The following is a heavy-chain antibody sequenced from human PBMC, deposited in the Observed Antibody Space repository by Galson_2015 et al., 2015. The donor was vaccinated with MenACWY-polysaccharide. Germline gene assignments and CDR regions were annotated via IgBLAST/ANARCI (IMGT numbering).Heavy chain of an antibody. CDR3: TKTSGDLIEN. V-gene: IGHV3-72*01. J-gene: IGHJ4*02. CDR1: GFAFSDHY. D-gene: IGHD4-17*01. Sequence: SLRLSCAASGFAFSDHYMDWVRQAPGKGLEWVGRIKNKVNGYSTEYGVSVRGRFTISRDDSKNSLFLRMNSLRTEDTAVYYCTKTSGDLIENWGRGTLVTVSS. CDR2: IKNKVNGYST.